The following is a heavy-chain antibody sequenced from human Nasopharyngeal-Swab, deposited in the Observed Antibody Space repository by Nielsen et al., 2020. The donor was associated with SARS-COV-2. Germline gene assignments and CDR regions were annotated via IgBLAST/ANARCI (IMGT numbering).Heavy chain of an antibody. D-gene: IGHD4-17*01. V-gene: IGHV3-53*01. CDR2: IYSGGST. Sequence: WIRQPPGKGLEWASVIYSGGSTYYADSVKGRFTIPRDNSKNTLYLQMNSLRAEDTAVYYCARDQYGDYGDYWGQGTLVTVSS. J-gene: IGHJ4*02. CDR3: ARDQYGDYGDY.